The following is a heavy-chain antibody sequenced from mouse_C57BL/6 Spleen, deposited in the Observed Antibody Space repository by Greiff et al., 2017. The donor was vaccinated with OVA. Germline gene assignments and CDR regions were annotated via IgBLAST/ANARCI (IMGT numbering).Heavy chain of an antibody. CDR2: IYPRSGNT. Sequence: VQLQQSGAELARPGASVKLSCKASGYTFTSSGISWVKQRTGQGLEWIGEIYPRSGNTYYNEKFKGKATLPADKSSSTAYMELRSLTSEDSAVYFCASSPFITTARYYFDYWGQGTTLTVSS. CDR3: ASSPFITTARYYFDY. J-gene: IGHJ2*01. CDR1: GYTFTSSG. V-gene: IGHV1-81*01. D-gene: IGHD1-1*01.